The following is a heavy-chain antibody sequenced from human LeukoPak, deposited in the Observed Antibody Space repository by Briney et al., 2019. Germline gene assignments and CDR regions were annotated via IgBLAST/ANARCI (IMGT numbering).Heavy chain of an antibody. CDR3: AKHIRPVDIVTGVSFDI. J-gene: IGHJ3*02. D-gene: IGHD5-12*01. V-gene: IGHV5-51*01. CDR1: GYSFTSYW. Sequence: GESLKISCKGSGYSFTSYWIGWVRQMPGKGLEWMGIIYPGDSNTRYSPSFQDQVTISADKSISTAYLQWSSLKASDTAMYYFAKHIRPVDIVTGVSFDIWGKGKMVTVSS. CDR2: IYPGDSNT.